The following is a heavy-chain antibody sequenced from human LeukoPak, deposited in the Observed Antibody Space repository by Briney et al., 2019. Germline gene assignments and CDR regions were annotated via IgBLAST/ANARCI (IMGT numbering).Heavy chain of an antibody. J-gene: IGHJ6*03. Sequence: SQTLSLTCAVSGGSISSGGYSWSWIRQPPGKGLEWIGYIYYSGSTYYNPSLKSRVTISVDTSKNQFSLNLSSVTAGDTAVYYCARGGARGDYYYMDVWGKGTTVTVSS. CDR3: ARGGARGDYYYMDV. D-gene: IGHD1-26*01. CDR1: GGSISSGGYS. CDR2: IYYSGST. V-gene: IGHV4-30-4*07.